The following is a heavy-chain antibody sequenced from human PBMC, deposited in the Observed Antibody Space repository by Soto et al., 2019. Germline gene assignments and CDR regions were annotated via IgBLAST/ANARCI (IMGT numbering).Heavy chain of an antibody. Sequence: GASVKVSCKASGYTFTSDDINWVRQATGQGLEWMGWMNPNSGNTGYAQKFQGRVTMTRNTSISTAYMELSSLRSEDTAVYYCASRVTHILDWWFDPWGQGTLVTVSS. CDR2: MNPNSGNT. D-gene: IGHD2-8*02. V-gene: IGHV1-8*01. CDR3: ASRVTHILDWWFDP. CDR1: GYTFTSDD. J-gene: IGHJ5*02.